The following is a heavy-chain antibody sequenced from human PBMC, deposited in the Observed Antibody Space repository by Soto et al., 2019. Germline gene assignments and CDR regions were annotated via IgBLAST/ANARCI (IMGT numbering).Heavy chain of an antibody. CDR1: GLPFSSSA. J-gene: IGHJ4*02. V-gene: IGHV3-23*01. D-gene: IGHD1-1*01. CDR3: ATQDFRGSTGTT. CDR2: ISGNSRST. Sequence: GGSVKVCFAASGLPFSSSAMGLVRRGPGKGLEWVSLISGNSRSTYYIDSVKGRFTISRDNSKNTLYLQLNSLRAEDTAVYYCATQDFRGSTGTTWGQGTLVTVSS.